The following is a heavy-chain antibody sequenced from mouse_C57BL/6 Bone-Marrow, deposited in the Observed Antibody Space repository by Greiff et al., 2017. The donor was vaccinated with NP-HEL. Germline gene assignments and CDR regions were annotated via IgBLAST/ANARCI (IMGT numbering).Heavy chain of an antibody. CDR2: IYPGSGDT. J-gene: IGHJ2*01. V-gene: IGHV1-4*01. Sequence: VQRVESGAELARPGASVKMSCKASGYTFTSYTMHWVKQRPGQGLEWIGYIYPGSGDTKSNQKFKGKAPFTVDKSSSTAYMQLSSLTSEDSAVYYCAGYYCGRSVLYYFDDWGQGTTLTVSS. D-gene: IGHD1-1*01. CDR1: GYTFTSYT. CDR3: AGYYCGRSVLYYFDD.